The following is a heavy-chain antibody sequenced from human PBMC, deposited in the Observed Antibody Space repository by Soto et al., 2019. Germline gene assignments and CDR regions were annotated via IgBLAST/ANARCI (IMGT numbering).Heavy chain of an antibody. CDR1: GFSLSTSGVG. CDR2: IYWDDDK. Sequence: QITLKESGPTLVKPTQTLTLTCTFSGFSLSTSGVGVGWIRQPPGKALEWLALIYWDDDKRYSPSLKSRLTTXXXXXXXXXXXXXXXXXXXXXXXXXCAHRAXXGEFDYWGQGTLVTVSS. J-gene: IGHJ4*02. CDR3: AHRAXXGEFDY. D-gene: IGHD3-16*01. V-gene: IGHV2-5*02.